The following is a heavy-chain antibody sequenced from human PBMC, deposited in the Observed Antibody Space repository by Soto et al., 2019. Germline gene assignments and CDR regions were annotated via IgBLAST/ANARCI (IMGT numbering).Heavy chain of an antibody. CDR1: GFTFSSYG. Sequence: HPGGSLRLSCAASGFTFSSYGMHWVRQAPGKGLEWVAVIWYDGSNKYYADSVKGRFTISRDNSKNTLYLQMNSLRAEDTAVYYCARDPLITGTTGDYFDYWGQGTLVTVS. V-gene: IGHV3-33*01. J-gene: IGHJ4*02. CDR2: IWYDGSNK. D-gene: IGHD1-7*01. CDR3: ARDPLITGTTGDYFDY.